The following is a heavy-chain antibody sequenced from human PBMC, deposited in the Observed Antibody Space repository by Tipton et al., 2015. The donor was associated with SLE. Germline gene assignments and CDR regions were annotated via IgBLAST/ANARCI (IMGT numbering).Heavy chain of an antibody. D-gene: IGHD3-22*01. Sequence: TLSLTCSIYGGSFGGYYWSWIRQPPGKGLEWVGYIYYTGTTNYSPSLKSRVTISIDTSKRQFSLNLSPVTAADTAVYYCARVPFDYSDSSGYYYGIDVWGQGTTVTVSS. CDR2: IYYTGTT. V-gene: IGHV4-59*08. J-gene: IGHJ6*02. CDR3: ARVPFDYSDSSGYYYGIDV. CDR1: GGSFGGYY.